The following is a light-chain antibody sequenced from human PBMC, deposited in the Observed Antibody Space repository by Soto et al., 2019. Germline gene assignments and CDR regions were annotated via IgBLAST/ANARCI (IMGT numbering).Light chain of an antibody. V-gene: IGKV3-11*01. CDR3: QQRSNWSYT. CDR2: DAS. Sequence: EIVLTQSSATLSLSPGERATLSCRASQSVSSYLAWYQQKPGQAPRLLIYDASNRATGIPARFSGSGSGTDFTLTISSLEPEDFAVYYCQQRSNWSYTFGQGTKVDI. CDR1: QSVSSY. J-gene: IGKJ2*01.